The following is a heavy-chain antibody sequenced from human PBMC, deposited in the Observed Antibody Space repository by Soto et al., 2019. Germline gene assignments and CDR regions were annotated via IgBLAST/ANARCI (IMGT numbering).Heavy chain of an antibody. J-gene: IGHJ4*02. V-gene: IGHV3-23*01. CDR2: ISAGGVAT. CDR1: GVTLSDFA. D-gene: IGHD2-21*02. Sequence: GGPLRLSCADSGVTLSDFAMMWVRQAPGQGPECVSAISAGGVATYYADSVMGRFTISRDNSRNTLYLQMNSLRGEDTAVYYCATRLTSGDEGFWGRGTLVTVSS. CDR3: ATRLTSGDEGF.